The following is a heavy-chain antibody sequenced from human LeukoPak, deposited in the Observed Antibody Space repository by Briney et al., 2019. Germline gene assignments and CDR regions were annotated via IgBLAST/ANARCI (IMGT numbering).Heavy chain of an antibody. CDR2: ISYDGSNK. J-gene: IGHJ6*02. CDR3: AKEGGSGRYSYYYYYGMDV. V-gene: IGHV3-30*18. Sequence: PGRSLRLSCAASGFTFSSYGMHWVRQAPGKGLEWVAVISYDGSNKYYADSVKGRFTISRDNSKNTLYLQMNSLRAEDTAVYYCAKEGGSGRYSYYYYYGMDVWGQGNTVTVSS. CDR1: GFTFSSYG. D-gene: IGHD3-10*01.